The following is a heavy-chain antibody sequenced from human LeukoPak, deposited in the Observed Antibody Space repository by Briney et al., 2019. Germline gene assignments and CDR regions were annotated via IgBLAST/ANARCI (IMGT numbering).Heavy chain of an antibody. CDR1: GYSISSGYY. Sequence: PSETLSLTCAVSGYSISSGYYWGWIRQPPGKGLEWIGSIYHSGSTYYNPSLKSRVTISVDTSKNQFSLKLSCVTAADTAVYYCARSPERWLQLLIDYWGQGTLVTVSS. V-gene: IGHV4-38-2*01. CDR2: IYHSGST. D-gene: IGHD5-24*01. CDR3: ARSPERWLQLLIDY. J-gene: IGHJ4*02.